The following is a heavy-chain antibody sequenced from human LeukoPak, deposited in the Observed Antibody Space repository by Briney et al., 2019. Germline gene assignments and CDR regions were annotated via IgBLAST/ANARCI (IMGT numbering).Heavy chain of an antibody. CDR1: GFTFSSYSMN. J-gene: IGHJ4*02. Sequence: PGGSLRLSCAASGFTFSSYSMNWVRQAPGKGLEWIGSIYYSGSTYYNPSLKSRVTISVDTSKNQFSLKLSSVTAADTAVYYCARQAGSEELPLDYWGQGTLVTVSS. CDR2: IYYSGST. D-gene: IGHD1-26*01. V-gene: IGHV4-39*01. CDR3: ARQAGSEELPLDY.